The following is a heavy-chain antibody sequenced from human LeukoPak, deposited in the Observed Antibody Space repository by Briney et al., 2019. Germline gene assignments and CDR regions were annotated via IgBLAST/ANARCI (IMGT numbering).Heavy chain of an antibody. CDR2: ISGSGGST. V-gene: IGHV3-23*01. D-gene: IGHD3-3*01. CDR3: AKDRTIFGVVADY. J-gene: IGHJ4*02. CDR1: GFTFSSYA. Sequence: GGSLRLSCAASGFTFSSYAMSWVRQAPGKGLEWVSAISGSGGSTYYADSVKGRFTISRDNSKNTLYLQMNSLRAEDTAVYYRAKDRTIFGVVADYWGQGTLVTVSS.